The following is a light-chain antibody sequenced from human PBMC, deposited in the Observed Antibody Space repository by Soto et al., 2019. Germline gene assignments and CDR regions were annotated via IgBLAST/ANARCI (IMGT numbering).Light chain of an antibody. CDR1: QSVSSY. J-gene: IGKJ3*01. CDR2: DVS. V-gene: IGKV3-11*01. CDR3: QQRSNWHFGVT. Sequence: EIVLTQSPATLSLSPGERATLSCRASQSVSSYLAWYQQKPGQAPRLLIYDVSNRATGIPARFSGSGSGTDFTLTISSLEPEDFAVYYCQQRSNWHFGVTFGPGTKVDIK.